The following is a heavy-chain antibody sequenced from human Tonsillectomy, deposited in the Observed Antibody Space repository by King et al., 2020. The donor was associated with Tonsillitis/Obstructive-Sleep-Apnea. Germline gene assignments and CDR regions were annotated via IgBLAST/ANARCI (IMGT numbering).Heavy chain of an antibody. J-gene: IGHJ6*03. Sequence: VQLVESGGDLVQPGMSLRLSCAASGFTFDDYAIHWVRQPPGKGLEWVSGISWNGGSVVYADSVKGRFTISRDNAKNSLYLQMNSLKPEDTALYYCVKDRYSSNWPAGYMDVWGKGTTVSVSS. V-gene: IGHV3-9*01. CDR2: ISWNGGSV. CDR1: GFTFDDYA. D-gene: IGHD6-13*01. CDR3: VKDRYSSNWPAGYMDV.